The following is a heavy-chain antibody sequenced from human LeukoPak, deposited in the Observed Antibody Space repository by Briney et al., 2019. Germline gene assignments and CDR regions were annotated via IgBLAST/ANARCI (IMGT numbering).Heavy chain of an antibody. D-gene: IGHD2-2*01. CDR2: IKSKTDGGTT. J-gene: IGHJ4*02. CDR1: GFTFSNAW. V-gene: IGHV3-15*01. Sequence: GGSLRLSCAASGFTFSNAWMSWVRQAPGKGLEWVGRIKSKTDGGTTDYAAPVKGRFTISRDDSKNTLYLQMNSLKTEDTAVYYCTSRKRCSSTSCFNDYWGQGTLVTVSS. CDR3: TSRKRCSSTSCFNDY.